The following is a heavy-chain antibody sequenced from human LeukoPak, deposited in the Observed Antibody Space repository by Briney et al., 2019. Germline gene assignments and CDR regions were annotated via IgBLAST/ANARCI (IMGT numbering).Heavy chain of an antibody. D-gene: IGHD3-10*01. CDR3: ARGLLITMHTPTPFVNNGMDV. J-gene: IGHJ6*02. CDR2: IKQDGSEK. Sequence: GGSLRLSCAASGFTFSSYAMSWVRQAPGKGLERVANIKQDGSEKYYVDSVKGRFTISRDNAKNSLYLQMNSLRAEDTAVYYCARGLLITMHTPTPFVNNGMDVWGQGTTVTVSS. CDR1: GFTFSSYA. V-gene: IGHV3-7*01.